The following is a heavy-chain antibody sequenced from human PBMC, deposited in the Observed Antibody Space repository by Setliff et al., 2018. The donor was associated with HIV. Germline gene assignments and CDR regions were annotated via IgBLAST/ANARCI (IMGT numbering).Heavy chain of an antibody. CDR1: GFTFSNYA. CDR2: ILSTGERT. CDR3: AKELAASGLGYFDS. Sequence: PGWSLRLSCAASGFTFSNYAMSWVRQAPGEGLEWVSAILSTGERTFYADSVKSRFTISRDNSKNTVYLQMNSLRAEDTAEYYCAKELAASGLGYFDSWGRGILVTVSS. D-gene: IGHD3-22*01. J-gene: IGHJ4*02. V-gene: IGHV3-23*01.